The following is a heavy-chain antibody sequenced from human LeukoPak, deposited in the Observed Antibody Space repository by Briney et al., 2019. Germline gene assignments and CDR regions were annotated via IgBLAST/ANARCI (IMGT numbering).Heavy chain of an antibody. V-gene: IGHV1-18*01. CDR1: GYTFTSYG. Sequence: GASVKVSCKASGYTFTSYGISWVRQAPGQGLEWMGWISAYNGKTNNAQKLQGRVTMTTDTSPSTASLRLRSLRDDDTAVYYCARAGVYYYDSSGYYEDYWGQGTLVTVSS. J-gene: IGHJ4*02. D-gene: IGHD3-22*01. CDR3: ARAGVYYYDSSGYYEDY. CDR2: ISAYNGKT.